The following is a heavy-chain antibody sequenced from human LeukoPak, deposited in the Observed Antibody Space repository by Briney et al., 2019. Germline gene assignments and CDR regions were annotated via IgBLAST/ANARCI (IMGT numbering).Heavy chain of an antibody. CDR1: GFTFSSYG. CDR3: AKEMGFKIREVMLGFFDY. V-gene: IGHV3-23*01. CDR2: ISGSGGNT. Sequence: GGSLTLSCAASGFTFSSYGMSWVRQAPGKGLEWVSAISGSGGNTYHADSVKGRFTISRDNSKKTLYLQMNSLRAEDTAVYYCAKEMGFKIREVMLGFFDYWGQGTLVTVSS. J-gene: IGHJ4*02. D-gene: IGHD3-10*01.